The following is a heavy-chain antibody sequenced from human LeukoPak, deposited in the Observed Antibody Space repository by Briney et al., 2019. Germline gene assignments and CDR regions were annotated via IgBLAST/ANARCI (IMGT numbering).Heavy chain of an antibody. CDR3: ARGWIADYYFDY. D-gene: IGHD5-12*01. CDR1: GFTFSSYN. V-gene: IGHV3-21*06. CDR2: ISTSSSYI. J-gene: IGHJ4*02. Sequence: PGGSLRLSCAASGFTFSSYNMNWVRQAPGKGLEWVSSISTSSSYIYYADSLKGRFTISRDNAKNSLYLQMNSLRAGDTAVYYCARGWIADYYFDYWGQGTLVTVSS.